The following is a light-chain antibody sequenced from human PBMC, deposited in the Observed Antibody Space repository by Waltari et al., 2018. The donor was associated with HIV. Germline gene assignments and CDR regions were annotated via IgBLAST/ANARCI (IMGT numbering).Light chain of an antibody. CDR2: GAS. J-gene: IGKJ4*01. V-gene: IGKV3D-15*01. CDR3: QQYNNWPPLT. CDR1: QSVSNN. Sequence: EILMTQSPATLSVSPGERATLSCRTSQSVSNNFAWYQQRPGQAPRILIYGASTRATGIPARFSGSGSGTEFTLTISSLESEDFAVYYCQQYNNWPPLTFGGGTKVEIK.